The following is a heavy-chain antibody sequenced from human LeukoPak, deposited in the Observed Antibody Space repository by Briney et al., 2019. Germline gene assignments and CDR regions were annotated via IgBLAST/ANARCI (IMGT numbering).Heavy chain of an antibody. CDR1: GYSFTSYW. Sequence: PGESLQISCKGSGYSFTSYWIGWVRQMPGKGLEWMGIIYPGDSDTRYSPSFQGQVTISADKSISTAYLQWSSLKASDTAMYYCARVQYSSGWYLAFDIWGQGTMVTVSS. CDR2: IYPGDSDT. CDR3: ARVQYSSGWYLAFDI. J-gene: IGHJ3*02. V-gene: IGHV5-51*01. D-gene: IGHD6-19*01.